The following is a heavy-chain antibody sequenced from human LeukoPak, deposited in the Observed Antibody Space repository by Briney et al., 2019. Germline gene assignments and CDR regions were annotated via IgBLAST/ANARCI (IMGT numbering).Heavy chain of an antibody. V-gene: IGHV3-7*01. D-gene: IGHD5-18*01. CDR3: ARQGYGYALYYFDY. CDR1: GFTFSSYW. J-gene: IGHJ4*02. Sequence: GGSLRLSCAASGFTFSSYWMSWVRQAPGKGLEWVANIKQDGSEKYYVDSVKGRFTISRDNAKNSLYLQMNSLRAEDTAVYYCARQGYGYALYYFDYWGQGTLVTVSS. CDR2: IKQDGSEK.